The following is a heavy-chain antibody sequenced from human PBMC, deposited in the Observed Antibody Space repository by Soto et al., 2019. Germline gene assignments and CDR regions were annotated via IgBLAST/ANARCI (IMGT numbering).Heavy chain of an antibody. V-gene: IGHV1-69*04. Sequence: GASVKVSCKASGYTFTSYDINWVRQATGQGLEWMGRIIPILGIANYAQKFQGRVTITADKSTSTAYMELSSLRSEDTAVYYCARVGYGDYVDYGMDVWGQGTKVTVSS. D-gene: IGHD4-17*01. CDR2: IIPILGIA. CDR1: GYTFTSYD. CDR3: ARVGYGDYVDYGMDV. J-gene: IGHJ6*02.